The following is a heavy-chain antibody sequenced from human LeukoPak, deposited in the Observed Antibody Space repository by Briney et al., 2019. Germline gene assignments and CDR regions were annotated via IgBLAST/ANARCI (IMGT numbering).Heavy chain of an antibody. Sequence: PGGSLRLSSAASGFTISSYWMTWVRQAPGKGLEWVANIKQDGSEKYYVDSVKGRFTISRDNAKNSLYLQMNSLRAEDTAMYYCARKNGLDVWGQGATVTVSS. J-gene: IGHJ6*02. CDR2: IKQDGSEK. CDR1: GFTISSYW. CDR3: ARKNGLDV. V-gene: IGHV3-7*01.